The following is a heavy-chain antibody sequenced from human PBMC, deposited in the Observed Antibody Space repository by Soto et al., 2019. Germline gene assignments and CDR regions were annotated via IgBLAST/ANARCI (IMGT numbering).Heavy chain of an antibody. CDR1: GYTFNSYW. Sequence: PGESLKISCKTSGYTFNSYWIAWVRQMPGKGLEFMGIIYPGDSETRYSPSFEGQVTISADESKTTAHLQWRSLKASDTAMYYCAKLRVPLPVTKISSLDLWGQGTLVTVS. CDR2: IYPGDSET. CDR3: AKLRVPLPVTKISSLDL. J-gene: IGHJ4*02. V-gene: IGHV5-51*01. D-gene: IGHD4-17*01.